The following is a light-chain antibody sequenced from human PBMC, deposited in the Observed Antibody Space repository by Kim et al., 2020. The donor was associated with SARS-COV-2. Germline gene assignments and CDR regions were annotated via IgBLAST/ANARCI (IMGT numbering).Light chain of an antibody. Sequence: QSALTQPASVSGSPGQSITISCTGTSRDVGGYNYVSWYQQHPGKAPKLMIYDVSKRPSGVSNRFSGSKSGNTASLTISGLQAEDEADFYCSSYRSSSTYVFGTGTKVTVL. CDR3: SSYRSSSTYV. CDR2: DVS. J-gene: IGLJ1*01. V-gene: IGLV2-14*01. CDR1: SRDVGGYNY.